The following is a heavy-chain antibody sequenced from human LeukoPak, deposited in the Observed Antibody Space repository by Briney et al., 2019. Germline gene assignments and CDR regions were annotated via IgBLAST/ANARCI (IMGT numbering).Heavy chain of an antibody. V-gene: IGHV5-51*01. J-gene: IGHJ3*02. CDR2: IYPGDSDT. D-gene: IGHD3-9*01. Sequence: GESLKISCKGSGYSFTSYWIGWVRQMPGKGLEWMGIIYPGDSDTRYSPSFQGQVTISADKSISTAYLQWSSLKASDTAMYYCAQGYYDILTGYSDAFDIWGQGTMATVSS. CDR3: AQGYYDILTGYSDAFDI. CDR1: GYSFTSYW.